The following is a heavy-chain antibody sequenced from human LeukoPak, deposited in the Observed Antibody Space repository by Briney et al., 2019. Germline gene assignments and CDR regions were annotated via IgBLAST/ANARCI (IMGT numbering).Heavy chain of an antibody. V-gene: IGHV1-8*01. CDR1: GYTFTSYD. D-gene: IGHD6-13*01. J-gene: IGHJ5*02. Sequence: ASVKVSCKASGYTFTSYDINWVRQATGQGLEWMGWMNPNSGNTGYAQKFQGRVTMTRNTSISTAYMELSSLRSGDTAVYYCARRAFPGYSSSWGANWFDPWGQGTLVTVSS. CDR2: MNPNSGNT. CDR3: ARRAFPGYSSSWGANWFDP.